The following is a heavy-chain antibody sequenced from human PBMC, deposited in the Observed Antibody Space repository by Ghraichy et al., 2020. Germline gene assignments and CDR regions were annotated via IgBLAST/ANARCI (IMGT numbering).Heavy chain of an antibody. V-gene: IGHV4-34*01. CDR1: VGSFSGYY. CDR3: ARERPYYGDYL. J-gene: IGHJ5*02. CDR2: INHSGST. Sequence: SETLSLTCAVYVGSFSGYYWSWIRQPPGKGLEWIGEINHSGSTNYNPSLRSRVTISLDTSKNQFSLTLRSVTAADTAVYYCARERPYYGDYLWGQGTLVTVSS. D-gene: IGHD4-17*01.